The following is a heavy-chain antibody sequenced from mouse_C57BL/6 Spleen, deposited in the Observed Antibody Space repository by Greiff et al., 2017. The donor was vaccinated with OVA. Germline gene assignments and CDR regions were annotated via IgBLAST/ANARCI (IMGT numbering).Heavy chain of an antibody. D-gene: IGHD4-1*01. CDR2: INPYNGGT. J-gene: IGHJ1*03. Sequence: VQLQQSGPVLVKPGASVKMSCKASGYTFTDYYMNWVKQSHGKSLEWIGVINPYNGGTSYNQKFKGKATLTVDKSSSTAYMELNSLTSEDSAVYYCARTGNWVYFDVWGTGTTVTVSS. CDR3: ARTGNWVYFDV. V-gene: IGHV1-19*01. CDR1: GYTFTDYY.